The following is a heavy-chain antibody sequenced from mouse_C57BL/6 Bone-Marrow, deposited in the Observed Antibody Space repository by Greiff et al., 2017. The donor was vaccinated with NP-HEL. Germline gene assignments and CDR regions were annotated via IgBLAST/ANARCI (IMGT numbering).Heavy chain of an antibody. CDR2: IDPSDSYT. CDR1: GYTFTSYG. J-gene: IGHJ3*01. V-gene: IGHV1-69*01. CDR3: AREGSTMVSAWFAY. Sequence: QVQLQQPGAELVMPGASVKLSCKASGYTFTSYGMHWVKQRPGQGLEWIGEIDPSDSYTNYNQKFKGKSTLTVDKSSSTAYMQLSSLTSEDSAVYYCAREGSTMVSAWFAYWGQGTLVTVSA. D-gene: IGHD2-1*01.